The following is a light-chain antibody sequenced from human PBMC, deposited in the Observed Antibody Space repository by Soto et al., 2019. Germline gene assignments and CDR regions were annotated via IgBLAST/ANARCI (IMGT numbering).Light chain of an antibody. CDR1: QDISGR. CDR2: GAS. Sequence: MQMTQSPSSLSAAVGETVTITSRASQDISGRLNWYQQTRGRVPKLLIYGASNLESGVPSRFSGSGSGTGFTLTISRLEPEDFAVYYCQQYGSSPPITFGQGTRLEIK. V-gene: IGKV1-13*02. CDR3: QQYGSSPPIT. J-gene: IGKJ5*01.